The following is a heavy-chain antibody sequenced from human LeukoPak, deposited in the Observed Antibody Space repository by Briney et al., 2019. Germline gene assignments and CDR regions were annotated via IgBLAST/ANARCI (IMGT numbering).Heavy chain of an antibody. Sequence: ASVKVSCKASGYTFTSYGISWVRQAPGQGLEWMGWISAYNGNTNYAQKLQGRVTTTTDTSTSTAYMELRSLRSDDTAVYYCARSIAGNYPRDYWGQGTLVTVSS. V-gene: IGHV1-18*01. CDR1: GYTFTSYG. D-gene: IGHD1-14*01. CDR3: ARSIAGNYPRDY. J-gene: IGHJ4*02. CDR2: ISAYNGNT.